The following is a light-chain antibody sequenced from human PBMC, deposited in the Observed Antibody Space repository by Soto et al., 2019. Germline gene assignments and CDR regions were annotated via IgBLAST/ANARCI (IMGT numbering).Light chain of an antibody. V-gene: IGKV1-5*03. J-gene: IGKJ2*01. CDR2: KAS. CDR1: QSIITW. Sequence: DIQMTQSPSTLSASVGDRVTITCRASQSIITWVAWYQQKPGKAPKLLIYKASSLESGVPSRFSGSGSGTEFTLTISSLQPDDFATYYCQQYNSYSYTFGQGTKLEIK. CDR3: QQYNSYSYT.